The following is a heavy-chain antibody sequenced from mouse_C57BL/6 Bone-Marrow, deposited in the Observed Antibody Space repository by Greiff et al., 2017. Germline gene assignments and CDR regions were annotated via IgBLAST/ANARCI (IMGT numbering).Heavy chain of an antibody. D-gene: IGHD1-1*01. V-gene: IGHV2-5*01. CDR2: IWRGGST. CDR3: AKPQYYYGSIYDYAMDY. CDR1: GFSLTSYG. Sequence: VQLQQSGPGLVQPSQSLSITCTVSGFSLTSYGVHWVRQSPGKGLEWLGVIWRGGSTDYNAAFMSRLSITKDNSKSQVFFKMNSLQADDTAIYYCAKPQYYYGSIYDYAMDYWGQGTSVTVSS. J-gene: IGHJ4*01.